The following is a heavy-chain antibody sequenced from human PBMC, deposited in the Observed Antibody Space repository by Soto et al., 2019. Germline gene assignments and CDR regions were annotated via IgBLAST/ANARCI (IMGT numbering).Heavy chain of an antibody. J-gene: IGHJ4*02. CDR2: IIPILGIA. CDR3: ARLDSLTSVVTHYFDY. CDR1: GGTFSSYT. D-gene: IGHD4-17*01. V-gene: IGHV1-69*02. Sequence: GASVKVSCKASGGTFSSYTISWVRQAPGQGLEWMGRIIPILGIANYAQKFQGRVTITADNSKITLYLQMNSLRAEDTAVYYCARLDSLTSVVTHYFDYWGQGTLVTVSS.